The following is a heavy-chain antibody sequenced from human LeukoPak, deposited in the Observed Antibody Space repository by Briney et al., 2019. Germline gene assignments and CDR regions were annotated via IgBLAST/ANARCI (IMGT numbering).Heavy chain of an antibody. CDR3: ARDTYSTLPDY. CDR2: ISYDGSNK. CDR1: GFTFSSYA. Sequence: PGGSLRLSCAASGFTFSSYAMHWVRQAPGKGLEWVAVISYDGSNKYYADSVKGRFTISRDNSKNTLYLRMNSLRAGDTAVYYCARDTYSTLPDYWGQGTLVTVSS. V-gene: IGHV3-30-3*01. D-gene: IGHD2-21*01. J-gene: IGHJ4*02.